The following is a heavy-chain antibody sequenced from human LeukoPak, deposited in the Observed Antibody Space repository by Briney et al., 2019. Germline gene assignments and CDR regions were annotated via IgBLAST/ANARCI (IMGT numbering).Heavy chain of an antibody. CDR1: GFTVSSNY. CDR2: IYTSGST. V-gene: IGHV3-53*01. CDR3: TRGPEWSRSVGDVSDI. D-gene: IGHD3-3*01. J-gene: IGHJ3*02. Sequence: GGSLRLSCAASGFTVSSNYMRWGRQAPAKGVDWVSVIYTSGSTYDADSVKGRFTLSRHNPKNTLYLQMNNLRADDTAVYYCTRGPEWSRSVGDVSDIWGQGTMVTVSS.